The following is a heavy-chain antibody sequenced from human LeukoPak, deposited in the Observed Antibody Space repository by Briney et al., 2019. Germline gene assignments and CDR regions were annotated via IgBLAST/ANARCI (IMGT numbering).Heavy chain of an antibody. CDR1: GGSISSYY. J-gene: IGHJ4*02. Sequence: SETLSLTCTVSGGSISSYYWSWIRQPAGKGLEWIGRIYTSGSTNYNPSLKRRVTMSVDTSKSQFSLKLSSVTAADTAVYYCARGSYYYDSSGYYYDYFDYWGQGTLVTVSS. CDR2: IYTSGST. V-gene: IGHV4-4*07. D-gene: IGHD3-22*01. CDR3: ARGSYYYDSSGYYYDYFDY.